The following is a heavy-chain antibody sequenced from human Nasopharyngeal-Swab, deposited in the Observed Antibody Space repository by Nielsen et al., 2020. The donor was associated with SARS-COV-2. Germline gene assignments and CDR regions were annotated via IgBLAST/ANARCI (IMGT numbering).Heavy chain of an antibody. V-gene: IGHV3-30-3*01. CDR3: TRDGGYRAAYYGYLDL. CDR1: GFTFSNHA. D-gene: IGHD5-12*01. CDR2: LLFDGSDA. J-gene: IGHJ2*01. Sequence: GESLKISCAASGFTFSNHATHWVRQAPGKGLEWVGMLLFDGSDAHYADSVKGRFIISRDNSKNTLYLQMNSLRDEDTAVYYCTRDGGYRAAYYGYLDLWGRGTLLTVSS.